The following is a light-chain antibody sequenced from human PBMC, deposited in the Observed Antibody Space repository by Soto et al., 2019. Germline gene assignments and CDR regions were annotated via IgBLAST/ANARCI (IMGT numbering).Light chain of an antibody. CDR2: KAS. CDR3: QQSYNIPRT. CDR1: QSISSW. Sequence: DIQMTQSPSILSASVGDRVPITCRASQSISSWLAWYQQKPGKAPNLLIHKASHLESGVPSRFSGSGSGTEFTLTISSLQPEDFATYYCQQSYNIPRTFGQGTKVDIK. J-gene: IGKJ1*01. V-gene: IGKV1-5*03.